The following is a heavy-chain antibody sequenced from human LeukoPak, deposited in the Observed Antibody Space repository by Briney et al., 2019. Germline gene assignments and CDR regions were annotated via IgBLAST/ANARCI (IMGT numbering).Heavy chain of an antibody. CDR3: AKVAPIAVADNDNWFDP. J-gene: IGHJ5*02. CDR2: ISYDGSNK. D-gene: IGHD6-19*01. Sequence: GRSLRLSCAASGFTFSSYGMHWVRQAPGKGLEWVAVISYDGSNKYYADSVKGRFTISRDNSKNTLYLQMNSLRAEDTAVYYCAKVAPIAVADNDNWFDPWGQGTLVTVSS. V-gene: IGHV3-30*18. CDR1: GFTFSSYG.